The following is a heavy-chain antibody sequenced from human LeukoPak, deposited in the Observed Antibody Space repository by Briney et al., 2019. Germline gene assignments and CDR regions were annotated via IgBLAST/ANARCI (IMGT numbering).Heavy chain of an antibody. V-gene: IGHV3-48*02. CDR1: GFTFSSYS. D-gene: IGHD4-17*01. Sequence: GGSLRLSCAASGFTFSSYSMNWVRQAPGKGLEWVSYISSTGSTIYYADSVKGRFTISRDNAKNSLYLQMNSLRDEDTAVYYCAVLNGDSYHYYGMDVWGQGTTVTVSS. J-gene: IGHJ6*02. CDR2: ISSTGSTI. CDR3: AVLNGDSYHYYGMDV.